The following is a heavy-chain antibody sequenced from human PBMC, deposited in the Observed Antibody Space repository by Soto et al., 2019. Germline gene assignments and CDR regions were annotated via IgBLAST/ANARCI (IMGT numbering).Heavy chain of an antibody. CDR1: GDSISSYY. J-gene: IGHJ4*02. V-gene: IGHV4-59*08. Sequence: SETLSLTCTVSGDSISSYYWSWIRQPPGKGLEWIGYIYYSGSTNYNPSLKSRVTISVDTSKNQFSLKLSSVTAADTAVYYCARRYSSSFDFWGQGTLVTVSS. CDR2: IYYSGST. D-gene: IGHD6-13*01. CDR3: ARRYSSSFDF.